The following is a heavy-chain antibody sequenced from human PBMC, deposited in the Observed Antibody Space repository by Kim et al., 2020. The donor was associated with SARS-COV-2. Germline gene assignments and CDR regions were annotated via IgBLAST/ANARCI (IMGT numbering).Heavy chain of an antibody. CDR2: IYYSGGT. V-gene: IGHV4-59*02. D-gene: IGHD3-9*01. J-gene: IGHJ6*02. CDR1: GDSVRSFY. Sequence: SETLSLTCSVSGDSVRSFYWSWIRQPPGKGLEWIGYIYYSGGTNFDPSLKSRASISLDTSKNQFSLKLTSVTAADTAVYYCARGDLTGYYSGYLHHGLDIWGQGTTVTVSS. CDR3: ARGDLTGYYSGYLHHGLDI.